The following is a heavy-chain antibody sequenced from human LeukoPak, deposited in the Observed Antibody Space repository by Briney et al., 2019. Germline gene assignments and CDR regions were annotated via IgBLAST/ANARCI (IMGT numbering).Heavy chain of an antibody. V-gene: IGHV3-23*01. D-gene: IGHD5-12*01. CDR2: ISGSGGST. CDR3: AKDQFGGYGSIDS. CDR1: GFTFSGNA. Sequence: GGSLRLSCAASGFTFSGNALGWVGRPPGKGLEWVSAISGSGGSTYYADSVKGRFTISRDNPRNTLYLQMNSLRAEDTAVYFCAKDQFGGYGSIDSWGQGTLVTVSS. J-gene: IGHJ4*02.